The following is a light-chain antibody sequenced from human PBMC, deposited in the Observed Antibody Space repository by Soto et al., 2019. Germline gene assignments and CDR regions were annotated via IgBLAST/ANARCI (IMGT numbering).Light chain of an antibody. CDR3: QQYGSSAYT. Sequence: EIVLTQSPGTLSLSPGERATLSCRASQSVSSNFLAWYQQKLGQPPRLLIYGASSRATGIPDRFGGSGSGTDFTLTISRLEPEDFAVYYCQQYGSSAYTFGQGTKLEIK. CDR2: GAS. J-gene: IGKJ2*01. CDR1: QSVSSNF. V-gene: IGKV3-20*01.